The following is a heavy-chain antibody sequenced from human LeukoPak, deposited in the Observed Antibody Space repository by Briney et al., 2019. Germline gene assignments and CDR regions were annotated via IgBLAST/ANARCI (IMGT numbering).Heavy chain of an antibody. CDR1: GFTFSSYA. V-gene: IGHV3-23*01. D-gene: IGHD1-7*01. J-gene: IGHJ4*02. CDR3: AKDRTGTTYYDY. CDR2: ISGSGGST. Sequence: GGSLRLSCAASGFTFSSYAMSWVRQAPGKGLEWVSAISGSGGSTYYADSVKGRFTISRDNSKNTLYLQMTSLRAEDTAVYYCAKDRTGTTYYDYWGQGTLVTVSS.